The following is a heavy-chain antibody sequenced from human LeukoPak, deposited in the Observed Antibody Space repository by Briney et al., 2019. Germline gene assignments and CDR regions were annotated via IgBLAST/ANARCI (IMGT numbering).Heavy chain of an antibody. CDR2: IYPGVSDT. CDR3: ARGGLAAGAVFVSYFDY. V-gene: IGHV5-51*01. D-gene: IGHD6-13*01. Sequence: GESLKISCKGSGSSFTSYWIGWVRQMPGKGLEGRGIIYPGVSDTRYSPSFQRQATISADKSITPAYLQWSSLKASDTAMYYCARGGLAAGAVFVSYFDYWGQGTLVTVSS. J-gene: IGHJ4*02. CDR1: GSSFTSYW.